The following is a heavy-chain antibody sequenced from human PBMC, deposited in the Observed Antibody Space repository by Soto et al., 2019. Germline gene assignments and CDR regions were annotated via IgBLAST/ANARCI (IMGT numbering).Heavy chain of an antibody. Sequence: QVQLVQSGAEVEKPGASVKVSCRPSGYTFTTFDINWVRQAPGQGLEWMGWMSPNSGNTGYAQKFQGRVVMTRDTAISTAYMELRSLTSEDTAVYYCARGSTQGYDYWGQGTLVTVSS. CDR2: MSPNSGNT. V-gene: IGHV1-8*01. CDR3: ARGSTQGYDY. CDR1: GYTFTTFD. D-gene: IGHD2-2*01. J-gene: IGHJ4*02.